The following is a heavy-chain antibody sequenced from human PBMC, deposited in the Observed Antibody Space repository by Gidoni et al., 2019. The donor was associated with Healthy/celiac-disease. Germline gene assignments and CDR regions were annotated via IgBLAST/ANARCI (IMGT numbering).Heavy chain of an antibody. Sequence: WIRQPPGKGLEWIGSIYYSGSTYYNPSLKSRVTISVDTSKNQFSLKLSSVTAADTAVYYCARHGLFRHFDYWGQGTLVTVSS. J-gene: IGHJ4*02. CDR2: IYYSGST. V-gene: IGHV4-39*01. CDR3: ARHGLFRHFDY. D-gene: IGHD3-22*01.